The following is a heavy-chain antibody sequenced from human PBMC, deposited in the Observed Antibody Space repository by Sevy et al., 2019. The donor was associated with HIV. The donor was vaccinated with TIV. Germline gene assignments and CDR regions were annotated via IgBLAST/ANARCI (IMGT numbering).Heavy chain of an antibody. V-gene: IGHV1-69*13. CDR1: GGTFSSYG. CDR3: AGGGGLSPHHWLDP. CDR2: IIPIFGSA. D-gene: IGHD3-16*01. J-gene: IGHJ5*02. Sequence: ASVKVSCKASGGTFSSYGITWVRQAPGQGLEWMGEIIPIFGSANYGQTFQGRVTMTADQSTSTAYMELSSLRSDDTAVYYGAGGGGLSPHHWLDPWGQGTLVTVSS.